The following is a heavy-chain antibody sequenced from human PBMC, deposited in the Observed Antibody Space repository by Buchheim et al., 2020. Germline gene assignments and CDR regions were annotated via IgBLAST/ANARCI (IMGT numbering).Heavy chain of an antibody. CDR3: AKSGSNTSYYYGMDV. V-gene: IGHV3-30*18. Sequence: QVQLVESGGGVVQPGRSLRLSCAASGFTFDSYGIHWVRQAPGKGLEWVALISYDGSSKYNVDYVKGRFTISRDNSKNTLYLQLNSLGAEDTAVYYCAKSGSNTSYYYGMDVWGQGTT. J-gene: IGHJ6*02. D-gene: IGHD2-2*01. CDR1: GFTFDSYG. CDR2: ISYDGSSK.